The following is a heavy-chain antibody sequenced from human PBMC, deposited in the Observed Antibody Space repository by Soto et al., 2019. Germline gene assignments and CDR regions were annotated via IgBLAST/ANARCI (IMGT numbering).Heavy chain of an antibody. CDR1: GFSVSSHY. CDR2: IYSGGRT. CDR3: ARGGRSWYSVNYYGLDA. Sequence: GGSLRLSCAAYGFSVSSHYMNWVRQAPGKGLEWVSIIYSGGRTYYADYVRGRFTISRDNSKNTLYLQMNSLRAEDTAVYYCARGGRSWYSVNYYGLDACGQGTSVTVSS. J-gene: IGHJ6*02. V-gene: IGHV3-53*01. D-gene: IGHD6-13*01.